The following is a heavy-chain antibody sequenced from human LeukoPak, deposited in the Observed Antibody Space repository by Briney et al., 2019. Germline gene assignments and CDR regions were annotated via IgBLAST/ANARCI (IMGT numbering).Heavy chain of an antibody. Sequence: PGGSLRLSCAASGFTFSSYAMHWVRQAPGKGLEWVAVISYDGSNKYYADSVKGRFTISRDNAKNSLYLQMNSLRAEATAVYYCARDLSSWGATLYGVFDIWGQGTMVTVSS. D-gene: IGHD1-26*01. CDR2: ISYDGSNK. V-gene: IGHV3-30*04. CDR1: GFTFSSYA. J-gene: IGHJ3*02. CDR3: ARDLSSWGATLYGVFDI.